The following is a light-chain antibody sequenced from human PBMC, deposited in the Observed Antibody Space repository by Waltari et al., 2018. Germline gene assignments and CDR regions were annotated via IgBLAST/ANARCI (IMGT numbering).Light chain of an antibody. Sequence: DIQMTQSPSTLSASIGDRVTITCRASQTIISWLAWYQQKPGQAPRRLIYRATALETGVPSRFSGTGSGTEFTLTINGLQPDDSATYFCQQYDSFWSFGQGTKVEVK. CDR1: QTIISW. V-gene: IGKV1-5*03. J-gene: IGKJ1*01. CDR3: QQYDSFWS. CDR2: RAT.